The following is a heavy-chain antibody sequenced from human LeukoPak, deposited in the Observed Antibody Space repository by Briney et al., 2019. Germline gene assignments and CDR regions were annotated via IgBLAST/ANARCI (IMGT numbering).Heavy chain of an antibody. J-gene: IGHJ4*02. V-gene: IGHV3-23*01. CDR1: GFTSSSSA. Sequence: GGSLRLSCAASGFTSSSSAMNWGRQAPGKGLEWVSVISHSGGSTNYADSVKGRFTISRDNSKKTLYLQMNSLRAEDTAVYYCAKGRDYFDYWGQGTLVTVSS. CDR2: ISHSGGST. CDR3: AKGRDYFDY.